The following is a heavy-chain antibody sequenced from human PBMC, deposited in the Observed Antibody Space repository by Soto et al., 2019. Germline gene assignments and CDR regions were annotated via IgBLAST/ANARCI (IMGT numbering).Heavy chain of an antibody. CDR3: ANYDFWSGSNFDY. J-gene: IGHJ4*02. CDR2: ISSSSSYI. Sequence: RALRLSCAASGFTFSSYSMNWVRQAPGKGLEWVSSISSSSSYIYYADSVKGRFTISRDNAKNSLYLQMNSLRAEDTAVYYCANYDFWSGSNFDYWGQGTLVTVSS. CDR1: GFTFSSYS. D-gene: IGHD3-3*01. V-gene: IGHV3-21*01.